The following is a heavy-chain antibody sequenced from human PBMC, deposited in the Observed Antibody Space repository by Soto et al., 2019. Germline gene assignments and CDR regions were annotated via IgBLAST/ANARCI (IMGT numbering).Heavy chain of an antibody. CDR2: IYPSDSDI. CDR3: FRGGVTSRTFDY. Sequence: PGESLKISCQGSGYSFTTHWIGWVRQMPGKGLEWMGVIYPSDSDIRYNPSFQGRVTISADKSIGTAYLQWNSLKASDTAIYYCFRGGVTSRTFDYWGQGTLVTVSS. V-gene: IGHV5-51*01. D-gene: IGHD3-16*01. CDR1: GYSFTTHW. J-gene: IGHJ4*02.